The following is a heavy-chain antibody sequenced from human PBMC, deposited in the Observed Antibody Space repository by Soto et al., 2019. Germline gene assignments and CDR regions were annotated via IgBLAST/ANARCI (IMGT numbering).Heavy chain of an antibody. D-gene: IGHD1-7*01. CDR1: GFTFSDYW. CDR2: IKTDGTST. V-gene: IGHV3-74*01. CDR3: AREGGGSWNYPYFDS. Sequence: EVQLVESGGGLVQPGGSLRFSCAASGFTFSDYWMHWVRQAPGKGRVWVSRIKTDGTSTTYGDPLKGRFTISRDNPKNTLYLQMNSLRAEDTAVYYCAREGGGSWNYPYFDSWGHGTQVTVSS. J-gene: IGHJ4*01.